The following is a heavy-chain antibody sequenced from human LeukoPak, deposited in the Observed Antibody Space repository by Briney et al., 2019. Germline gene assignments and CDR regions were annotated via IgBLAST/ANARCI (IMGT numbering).Heavy chain of an antibody. V-gene: IGHV1-18*01. CDR1: GYSFNRYG. J-gene: IGHJ4*02. Sequence: VASVKVSCKISGYSFNRYGLIWVRQAPGQGVEWVGWISGSNGNRKYAEKLQGRVTMTTDTSTSTAYMELWNLRSDDTAKYYCARAGRGTYYYFDVWGQGTLVTVSS. CDR2: ISGSNGNR. CDR3: ARAGRGTYYYFDV. D-gene: IGHD1-26*01.